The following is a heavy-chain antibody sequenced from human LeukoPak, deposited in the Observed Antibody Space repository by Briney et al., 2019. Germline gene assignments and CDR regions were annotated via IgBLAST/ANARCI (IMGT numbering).Heavy chain of an antibody. J-gene: IGHJ4*02. D-gene: IGHD1-1*01. CDR1: GFIFSNYA. CDR3: AREFHGTSYYFDY. Sequence: GGSLRLSCAGSGFIFSNYAMQWVRQTPGKGREGGGVISYDGSSKYYADPVKGRFTISRDSSKNTLLLQMNSLKPEDTAVYYCAREFHGTSYYFDYWGQGTLVTVSS. CDR2: ISYDGSSK. V-gene: IGHV3-30*03.